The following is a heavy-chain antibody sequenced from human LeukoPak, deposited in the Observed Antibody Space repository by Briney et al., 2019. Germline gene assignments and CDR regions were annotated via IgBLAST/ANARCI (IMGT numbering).Heavy chain of an antibody. Sequence: PGGSLRLSCAASGFTSSSYDMHWVRQATGKGLEWVSAIGTAGDTYYPGSVKGRFTISRENAKNSLYLQMNSLRAGDTAVYYCARGGRGYYVDAFDIWGQGTMVTVSS. V-gene: IGHV3-13*01. CDR2: IGTAGDT. D-gene: IGHD3-22*01. J-gene: IGHJ3*02. CDR1: GFTSSSYD. CDR3: ARGGRGYYVDAFDI.